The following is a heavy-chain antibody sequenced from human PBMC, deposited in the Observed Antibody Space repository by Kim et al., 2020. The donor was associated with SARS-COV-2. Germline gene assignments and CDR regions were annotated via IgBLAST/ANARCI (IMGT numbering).Heavy chain of an antibody. Sequence: GGSLRLSCAASGFTFSSYAMSWVRQAPGKGLEWVSAISGSGGSTYYADSVKGRFTISRDNSKNTLYLQMNSLRAEDTAVYYCAKDQGYDYVWGSYRYPEEWYFDLWGRGTLVTVSS. D-gene: IGHD3-16*02. V-gene: IGHV3-23*01. CDR3: AKDQGYDYVWGSYRYPEEWYFDL. J-gene: IGHJ2*01. CDR2: ISGSGGST. CDR1: GFTFSSYA.